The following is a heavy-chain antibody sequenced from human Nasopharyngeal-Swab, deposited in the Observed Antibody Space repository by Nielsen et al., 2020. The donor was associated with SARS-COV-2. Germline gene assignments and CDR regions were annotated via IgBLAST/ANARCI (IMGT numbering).Heavy chain of an antibody. V-gene: IGHV3-33*06. CDR2: IWFDGSKK. CDR3: AKDFSTGASGCLFD. CDR1: GFTFSNYV. Sequence: GQSLKISCAASGFTFSNYVMHWVRQAPGKGLEWVTVIWFDGSKKYYADSVKGRFTVSRDNSKNTLYLQMSSLRAEDTAVYHCAKDFSTGASGCLFDWGQGTLVTVSS. D-gene: IGHD6-19*01. J-gene: IGHJ4*02.